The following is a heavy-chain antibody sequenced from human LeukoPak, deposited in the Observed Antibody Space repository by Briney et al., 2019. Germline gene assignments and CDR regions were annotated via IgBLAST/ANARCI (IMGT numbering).Heavy chain of an antibody. V-gene: IGHV1-18*01. CDR2: ISAYNGNT. Sequence: ASVKVSCKASGGTLSSYAISWVRQAPGQGLEWMGWISAYNGNTNYAQKLKSRVTMTTDTSTSKAYMELRSLRSDDTAVYYRARDFEYCGGDCYPNWFDPWGQGTLVTVSS. D-gene: IGHD2-21*02. CDR1: GGTLSSYA. CDR3: ARDFEYCGGDCYPNWFDP. J-gene: IGHJ5*02.